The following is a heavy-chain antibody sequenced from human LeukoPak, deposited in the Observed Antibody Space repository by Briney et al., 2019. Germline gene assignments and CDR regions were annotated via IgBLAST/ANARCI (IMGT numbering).Heavy chain of an antibody. CDR1: GFTFSSYE. J-gene: IGHJ4*02. CDR2: ISYDGSNK. CDR3: ARTPRKIAAAEYYFDY. V-gene: IGHV3-30*04. Sequence: GGSLRLSCAAYGFTFSSYEMNWVRQAPGKGLEWVAVISYDGSNKYYADSVKGRFTISRDNSKNTLYLQMNSLRAEDTAVYYCARTPRKIAAAEYYFDYWGQGTLVTVSS. D-gene: IGHD6-13*01.